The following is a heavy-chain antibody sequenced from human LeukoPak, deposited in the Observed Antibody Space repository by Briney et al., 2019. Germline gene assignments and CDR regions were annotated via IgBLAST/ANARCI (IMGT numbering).Heavy chain of an antibody. CDR2: ISGSGGST. CDR1: GFTFSSYW. J-gene: IGHJ4*02. Sequence: GGSLRLSCAASGFTFSSYWMSWVRQAPGKGLEWVSAISGSGGSTYYADSVKGRFTFSRDNSKNTLYLQMNSLRAEDTAVYYRTKDLRWSDYWGQGTLVTVSS. CDR3: TKDLRWSDY. V-gene: IGHV3-23*01. D-gene: IGHD4-23*01.